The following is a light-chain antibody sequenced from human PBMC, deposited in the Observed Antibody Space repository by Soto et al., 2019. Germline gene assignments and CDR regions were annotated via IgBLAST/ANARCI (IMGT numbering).Light chain of an antibody. CDR3: QQYNNWPPIT. V-gene: IGKV3D-15*01. Sequence: TQSPATLSFDPGERSTLSFMASQIVNYYLAWYQQKPGQAPRLLIYGASTRATGIPARFSGSGSGTEFTLTISSLQSEDFAVYYCQQYNNWPPITFGQGTRLEIK. CDR2: GAS. CDR1: QIVNYY. J-gene: IGKJ5*01.